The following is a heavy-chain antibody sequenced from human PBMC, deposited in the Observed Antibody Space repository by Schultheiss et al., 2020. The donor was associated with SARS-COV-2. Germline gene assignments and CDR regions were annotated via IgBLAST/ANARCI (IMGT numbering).Heavy chain of an antibody. Sequence: GESLKISCAASGFTFSDYYMSWIRQAPGKGLEYVSAISSNGGSTYYANSVKGRFTISRDNSKNTLYLQMSSLRAEDTAVYYCARDQAGQLERRWGGHFDYWGQGTLVTVSS. CDR2: ISSNGGST. D-gene: IGHD1-1*01. CDR1: GFTFSDYY. V-gene: IGHV3-64*01. CDR3: ARDQAGQLERRWGGHFDY. J-gene: IGHJ4*02.